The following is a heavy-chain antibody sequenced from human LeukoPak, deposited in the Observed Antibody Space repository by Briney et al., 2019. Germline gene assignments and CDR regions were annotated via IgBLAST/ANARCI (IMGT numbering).Heavy chain of an antibody. CDR2: IYYSGST. V-gene: IGHV4-39*07. Sequence: PSETLSLTCTVSGGSISSSSYYWGWIRQPPGKGLEWIGSIYYSGSTYYNPSLKSRVTVSVDTSKNQFSLKLRSVTAADTAVYYCARRITMVRGVRAYGMDVWGQGTTVTVSS. J-gene: IGHJ6*02. CDR3: ARRITMVRGVRAYGMDV. D-gene: IGHD3-10*01. CDR1: GGSISSSSYY.